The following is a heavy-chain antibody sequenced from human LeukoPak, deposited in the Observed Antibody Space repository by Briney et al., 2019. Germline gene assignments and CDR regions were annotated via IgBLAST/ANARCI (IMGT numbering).Heavy chain of an antibody. Sequence: ASVKVSCKASGCTFTGYYMHWVRQAPGQGLEWMGWINPNSGGTNYAQKFQGRVTMTRDTSISTAYMELSRLRSDDTAVYYCARRRTVTTPFDYWGQGTLVTVSS. CDR1: GCTFTGYY. V-gene: IGHV1-2*02. D-gene: IGHD4-17*01. CDR2: INPNSGGT. CDR3: ARRRTVTTPFDY. J-gene: IGHJ4*02.